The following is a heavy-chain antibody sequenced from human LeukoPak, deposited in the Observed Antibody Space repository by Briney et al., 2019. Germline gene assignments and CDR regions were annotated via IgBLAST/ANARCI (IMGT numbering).Heavy chain of an antibody. D-gene: IGHD5-12*01. J-gene: IGHJ4*02. V-gene: IGHV4-59*01. CDR1: GGSISSYY. Sequence: SETLSLTCTVSGGSISSYYWSWIRQPPGKGLEWIGYIYYSGSTNYNPSLKSRVTISVDTSKNQFSLKLSPVTAADTAVYYCARYNPIVATTWGFDYWGQGTLVTVSS. CDR3: ARYNPIVATTWGFDY. CDR2: IYYSGST.